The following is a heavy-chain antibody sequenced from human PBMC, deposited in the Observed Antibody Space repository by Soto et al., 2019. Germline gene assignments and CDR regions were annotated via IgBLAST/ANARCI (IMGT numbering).Heavy chain of an antibody. Sequence: GASVKVSCKASGFTFTSSAVQWVRQARGQRLEWIGWIVVGSGNTNYAQKFQERVTITRDMSTSTAYMELSSLRSEDTAVYYCAAGVVWQWLVRDEYYYGMDVWGQGTTVTVSS. CDR1: GFTFTSSA. CDR3: AAGVVWQWLVRDEYYYGMDV. J-gene: IGHJ6*02. V-gene: IGHV1-58*01. D-gene: IGHD6-19*01. CDR2: IVVGSGNT.